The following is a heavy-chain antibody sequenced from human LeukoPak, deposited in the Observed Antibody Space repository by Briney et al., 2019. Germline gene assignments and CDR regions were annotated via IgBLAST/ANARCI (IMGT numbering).Heavy chain of an antibody. CDR1: GYTFTDYY. J-gene: IGHJ4*02. Sequence: GASVKVSCKASGYTFTDYYIHWVRQAPGQGLEWMGWIKPDSGDTNYAQKFQGRVTMTRDTSISTAYMELSRLRSDDTAVYYCARDPLAAAGTDWGQGTLVTVSS. V-gene: IGHV1-2*02. CDR3: ARDPLAAAGTD. D-gene: IGHD6-13*01. CDR2: IKPDSGDT.